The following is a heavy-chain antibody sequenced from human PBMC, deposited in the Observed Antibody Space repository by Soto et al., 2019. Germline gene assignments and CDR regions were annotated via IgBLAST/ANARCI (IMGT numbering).Heavy chain of an antibody. J-gene: IGHJ6*02. CDR1: GFSLSTSGVG. CDR2: IYWDDDK. V-gene: IGHV2-5*02. Sequence: QITLKESGPTLVKPTQTLTLTCTFSGFSLSTSGVGVGWIRQPPGKALEWLALIYWDDDKRYSPSLKSRLTIPKDTSKNQVVLTMTNMDPVDTATYYCAHSVGHYDRSGYYYYYYGMDVWGQGTTVTVSS. D-gene: IGHD3-22*01. CDR3: AHSVGHYDRSGYYYYYYGMDV.